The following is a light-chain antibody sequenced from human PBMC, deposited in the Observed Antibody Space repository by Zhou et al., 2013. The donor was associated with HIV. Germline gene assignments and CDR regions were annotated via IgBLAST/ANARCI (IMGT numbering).Light chain of an antibody. V-gene: IGKV1-5*03. CDR3: QQYKNWPFT. J-gene: IGKJ3*01. Sequence: DIQMTQSPSTLSAAVGDRVTIACRASQSINNWLAWYQQRPGQAPQLLIYKASNLETGVPFRFRGSGSGTEFTLTIDNLQPEDSATYYCQQYKNWPFTFGPGTKVEIK. CDR1: QSINNW. CDR2: KAS.